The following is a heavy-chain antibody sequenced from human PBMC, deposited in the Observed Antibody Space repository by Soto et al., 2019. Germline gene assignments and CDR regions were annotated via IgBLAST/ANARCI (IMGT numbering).Heavy chain of an antibody. CDR3: ARSGSQYYYDSSGYYYSVGDYYGMDV. CDR2: INPNSGGT. D-gene: IGHD3-22*01. Sequence: GASVKVSCKASGYTFTGYYMHWVRQAPGQGLEWMGWINPNSGGTNYAQKFQGWVTMTRDTSISTAYMELSRLRSDDTAVYYCARSGSQYYYDSSGYYYSVGDYYGMDVWGQGTTVTVSS. J-gene: IGHJ6*02. V-gene: IGHV1-2*04. CDR1: GYTFTGYY.